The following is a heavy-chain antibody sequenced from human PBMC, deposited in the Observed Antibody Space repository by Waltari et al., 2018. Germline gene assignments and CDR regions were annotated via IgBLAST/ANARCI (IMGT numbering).Heavy chain of an antibody. D-gene: IGHD3-22*01. J-gene: IGHJ4*02. CDR3: ARERGYSSGPLDY. V-gene: IGHV1-46*01. CDR1: GYTLTSNH. Sequence: QVQLMQSGAEVKKPGASVKVSCKASGYTLTSNHMHWVRQAPGQGLEWMGIIDPSGGSTYHAQKFQGRVTMTRDMSTSTVYMELSSLRSEDTALYFCARERGYSSGPLDYWGQGTLVTVSS. CDR2: IDPSGGST.